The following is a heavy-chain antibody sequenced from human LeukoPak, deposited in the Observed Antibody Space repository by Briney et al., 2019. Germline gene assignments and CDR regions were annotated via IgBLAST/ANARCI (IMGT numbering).Heavy chain of an antibody. J-gene: IGHJ4*02. CDR2: IFGSGGSA. D-gene: IGHD6-19*01. V-gene: IGHV3-23*01. CDR3: GKTTTGYSSGRYPGWPADY. Sequence: GGSLRLSCAASGFTFNNYAMYWVRQAPGKGLEWVSGIFGSGGSAHYADSVKGRFTISRDNSKNTVYLQMDSLRVEDTAVYYCGKTTTGYSSGRYPGWPADYWGQGTLVTVSS. CDR1: GFTFNNYA.